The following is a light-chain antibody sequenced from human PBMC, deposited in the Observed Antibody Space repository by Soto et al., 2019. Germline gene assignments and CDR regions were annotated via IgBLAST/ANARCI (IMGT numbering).Light chain of an antibody. CDR2: DAS. CDR3: QQRSNLPPA. CDR1: QSVSSY. J-gene: IGKJ4*01. Sequence: EIVLTQSPATLSLSPGERATLSCRASQSVSSYLAWYQQKPGQAPRLLIYDASNRATGIPARFSGSGSETDFTLTISSLEPEDFAVYYCQQRSNLPPAFGGGTKVEIK. V-gene: IGKV3-11*01.